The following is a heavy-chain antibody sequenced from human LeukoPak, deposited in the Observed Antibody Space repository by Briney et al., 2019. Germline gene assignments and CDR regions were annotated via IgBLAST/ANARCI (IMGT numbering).Heavy chain of an antibody. J-gene: IGHJ4*02. CDR1: GFTFSRHW. CDR3: ARDDWGPGDY. V-gene: IGHV3-7*01. Sequence: PGGSLRLSCATSGFTFSRHWMSWVRQAPGRGLEWVANINLDGREKYHVDSVKGRFTISRDNAQNSLYLQMNSLRGEDTAVYYCARDDWGPGDYWGQGTLVTVSS. CDR2: INLDGREK. D-gene: IGHD3-9*01.